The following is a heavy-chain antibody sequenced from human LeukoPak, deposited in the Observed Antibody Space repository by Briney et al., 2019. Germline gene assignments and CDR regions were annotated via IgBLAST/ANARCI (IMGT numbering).Heavy chain of an antibody. V-gene: IGHV4-59*12. D-gene: IGHD4-23*01. J-gene: IGHJ4*02. CDR2: IYYSGDT. Sequence: SETLSLTCTVSDGAIAGYSWSWIRQPPGKGLEWIGYIYYSGDTNYNPSLQSRVTVSVDTSKNQFSLKLSSVTAADTAVYYCAGGTTVVTGYFDYWGQGTLVTVSS. CDR1: DGAIAGYS. CDR3: AGGTTVVTGYFDY.